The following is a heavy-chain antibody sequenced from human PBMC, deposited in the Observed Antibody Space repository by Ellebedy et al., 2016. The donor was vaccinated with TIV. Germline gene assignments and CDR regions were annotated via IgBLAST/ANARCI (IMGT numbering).Heavy chain of an antibody. D-gene: IGHD3/OR15-3a*01. V-gene: IGHV3-23*01. CDR2: ISANGGTT. CDR3: ARRSTDFAFDS. CDR1: GFTFSTYP. Sequence: GESLKISFAASGFTFSTYPMKWVRQAPGKGLEWVSIISANGGTTYYADSVKGRFTISRDNSKNTLFLQMSSLRAEDTAVYFCARRSTDFAFDSWGQGTLVTVSS. J-gene: IGHJ4*02.